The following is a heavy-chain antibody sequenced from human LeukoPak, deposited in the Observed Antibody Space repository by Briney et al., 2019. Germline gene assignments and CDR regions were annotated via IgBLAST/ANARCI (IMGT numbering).Heavy chain of an antibody. J-gene: IGHJ3*02. CDR1: AFTFSSYS. Sequence: HSGGSLRLSCSASAFTFSSYSMNWVRQAPGKGLEWVSYISSSSSTIYYTDSVKGRFTISRDNAKNSLYLQMNSLRDEDTAVYYCARDAQTDYGDYVSAFDIWGQGTMVTVSS. D-gene: IGHD4-17*01. CDR2: ISSSSSTI. V-gene: IGHV3-48*02. CDR3: ARDAQTDYGDYVSAFDI.